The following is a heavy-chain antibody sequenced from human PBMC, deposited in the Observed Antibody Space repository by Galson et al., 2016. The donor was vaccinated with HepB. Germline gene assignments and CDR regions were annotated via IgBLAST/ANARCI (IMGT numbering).Heavy chain of an antibody. CDR2: IKQDGSEK. CDR3: ARDGRYFDWLLSPIFDS. D-gene: IGHD3-9*01. Sequence: SLRLSCAASGFTFSSYWMNWVRQAPGKGLEWVANIKQDGSEKYYLDSVRGRFTISRDNAKNSLYLTMNSLRAEDTAVYYCARDGRYFDWLLSPIFDSWGQGTLVTVSS. J-gene: IGHJ4*02. V-gene: IGHV3-7*03. CDR1: GFTFSSYW.